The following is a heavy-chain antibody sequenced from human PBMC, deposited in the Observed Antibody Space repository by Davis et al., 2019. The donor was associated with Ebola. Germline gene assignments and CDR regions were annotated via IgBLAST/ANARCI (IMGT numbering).Heavy chain of an antibody. V-gene: IGHV1-3*01. Sequence: ASVKVSCKASGYTFTSYVIHWVRQAPGQRLEWMGWINPYNGNTISSQKFQGRVTITRDTSASTAYMELSRLRSDDTAVYYCAHSSSGWYSFDYWGPGTLVTVSS. J-gene: IGHJ4*02. CDR1: GYTFTSYV. CDR3: AHSSSGWYSFDY. CDR2: INPYNGNT. D-gene: IGHD6-19*01.